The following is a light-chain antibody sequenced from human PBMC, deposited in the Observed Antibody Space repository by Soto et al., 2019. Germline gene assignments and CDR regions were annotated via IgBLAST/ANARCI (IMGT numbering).Light chain of an antibody. CDR3: QQYGSSRGVT. CDR2: GAS. J-gene: IGKJ3*01. CDR1: QGVSSSY. Sequence: EIVLTQSLGTLLLSPGERATLSCRASQGVSSSYLAWYQQKPGQAPILLIYGASSRSTGIPDRFSGSGSGTDFALTISRLEPEDFAVYYCQQYGSSRGVTFGPGTKVDIK. V-gene: IGKV3-20*01.